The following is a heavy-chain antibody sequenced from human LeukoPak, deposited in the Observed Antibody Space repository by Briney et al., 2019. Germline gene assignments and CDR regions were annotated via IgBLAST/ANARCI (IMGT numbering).Heavy chain of an antibody. CDR1: GVTLSSYA. J-gene: IGHJ4*02. CDR2: ISGSGGST. D-gene: IGHD2-21*02. V-gene: IGHV3-23*01. Sequence: GGSLRLSCTASGVTLSSYAMSWVRQAPGKGLEWVSAISGSGGSTYYADSVKGRFTISRDNSKNTLYLQMNSLRAEDTAVYYCAKRRPYCGGDCYGNYFDYWGQGTLVTVSS. CDR3: AKRRPYCGGDCYGNYFDY.